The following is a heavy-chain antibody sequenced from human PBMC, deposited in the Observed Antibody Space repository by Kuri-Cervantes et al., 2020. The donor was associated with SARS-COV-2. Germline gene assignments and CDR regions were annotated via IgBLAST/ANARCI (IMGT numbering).Heavy chain of an antibody. CDR2: ISGSGGST. CDR1: GFTFSSYA. D-gene: IGHD5-12*01. V-gene: IGHV3-23*01. Sequence: GESLKISCAASGFTFSSYAMSWVRQAPGKGLEWVSAISGSGGSTYYADSVKGRFTISRDNSKNTLYLQMNSLRAEDTAVYYCVRGSGYSGYDHFDYWGQGTLVTVSS. J-gene: IGHJ4*02. CDR3: VRGSGYSGYDHFDY.